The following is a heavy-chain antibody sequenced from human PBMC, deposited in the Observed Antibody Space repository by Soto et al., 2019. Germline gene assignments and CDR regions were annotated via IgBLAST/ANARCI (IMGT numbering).Heavy chain of an antibody. D-gene: IGHD3-10*01. CDR3: ATKGDYGGWFDP. V-gene: IGHV4-4*07. Sequence: SETLSLTCSISGASIIDKYWSWLRQSAEKGLEFIGRISNGGTTIYNPSLKSRVTMSLDTSKTHFSLKLTSVTAADTAVYYCATKGDYGGWFDPWGQGTLVTVSS. J-gene: IGHJ5*02. CDR2: ISNGGTT. CDR1: GASIIDKY.